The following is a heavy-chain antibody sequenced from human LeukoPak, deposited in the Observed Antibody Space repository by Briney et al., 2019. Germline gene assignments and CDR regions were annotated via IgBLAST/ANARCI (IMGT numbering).Heavy chain of an antibody. CDR1: GGSISSYY. D-gene: IGHD3-22*01. CDR2: IYYSGST. Sequence: SETLSLTCTVSGGSISSYYWSWIRQPPRKGLEWIGYIYYSGSTNYNPSLKSRVTISVDTSKNQFSLKLSSVTAADTAVYYCARGPYYYDSSGDWGQGTLVTVSS. V-gene: IGHV4-59*01. J-gene: IGHJ4*02. CDR3: ARGPYYYDSSGD.